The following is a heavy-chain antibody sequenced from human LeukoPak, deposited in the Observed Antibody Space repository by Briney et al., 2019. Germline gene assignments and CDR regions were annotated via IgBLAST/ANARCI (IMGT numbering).Heavy chain of an antibody. J-gene: IGHJ4*02. CDR1: GLPFSNSG. CDR2: ITTSSAKI. V-gene: IGHV3-48*02. Sequence: GGSLRLSCAASGLPFSNSGINWVRQAPGKGREGVSFITTSSAKISYADSVKGRFTISRDNAKNSLYLQMNSLRHEDTAVYYCARPRPGLWMDYWGQGTLVTVSS. D-gene: IGHD5-12*01. CDR3: ARPRPGLWMDY.